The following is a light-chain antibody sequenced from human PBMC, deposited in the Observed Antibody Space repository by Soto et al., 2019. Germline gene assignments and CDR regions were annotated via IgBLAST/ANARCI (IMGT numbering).Light chain of an antibody. CDR2: GAS. Sequence: IVMTQSPVTLSVSPGERVTLSCRASETVRTNLAWFQQKPGQTPRLLIFGASTRATGIPTGFTGSGSETEFTLTIDSLQSEDLAVYYCQQYYNWPAYTFGQGTKLEI. J-gene: IGKJ2*01. CDR1: ETVRTN. CDR3: QQYYNWPAYT. V-gene: IGKV3-15*01.